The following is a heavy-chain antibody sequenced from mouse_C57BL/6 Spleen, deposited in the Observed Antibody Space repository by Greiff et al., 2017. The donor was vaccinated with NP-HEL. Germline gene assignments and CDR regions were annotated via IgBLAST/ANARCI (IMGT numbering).Heavy chain of an antibody. CDR2: IYPGSGST. J-gene: IGHJ2*01. CDR3: ARGGDWYFDY. V-gene: IGHV1-55*01. Sequence: VQLQQPGAELVKPGASVKMSCKASGYTFTSYWITWAKQRPGQGLAWIGDIYPGSGSTNYNEKFKSKATLTVDTSSSTAYMQLSSLTSEDSAVYYCARGGDWYFDYWGQGTTLTVSS. D-gene: IGHD3-3*01. CDR1: GYTFTSYW.